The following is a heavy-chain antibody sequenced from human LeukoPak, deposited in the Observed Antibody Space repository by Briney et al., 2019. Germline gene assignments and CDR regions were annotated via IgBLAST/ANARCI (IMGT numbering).Heavy chain of an antibody. Sequence: SETLSLTCAVYGGSFSGYYWSWICQPPGKGLEWIGEINHSGSTNYNPSLKSRVTISVDTSKNQFSLKLSSVTAADTAVYYCARGRTVVPAAVNDYWGQGTLVTVSS. V-gene: IGHV4-34*01. CDR3: ARGRTVVPAAVNDY. CDR2: INHSGST. CDR1: GGSFSGYY. J-gene: IGHJ4*02. D-gene: IGHD2-2*01.